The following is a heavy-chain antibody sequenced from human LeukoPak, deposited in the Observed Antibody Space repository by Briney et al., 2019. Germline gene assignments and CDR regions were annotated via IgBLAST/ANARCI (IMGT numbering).Heavy chain of an antibody. CDR2: IIPIFGTA. V-gene: IGHV1-69*05. J-gene: IGHJ5*02. CDR3: ARGWELFTRGEDNWFDP. D-gene: IGHD1-26*01. CDR1: GGTFTIYA. Sequence: SVTVSFKASGGTFTIYAISWVRQAPGQGLEWMGGIIPIFGTANYAQKLQGRVTITTDTSTSTAYMELRSLRSDDTAVYYCARGWELFTRGEDNWFDPWGQGTLVTVSS.